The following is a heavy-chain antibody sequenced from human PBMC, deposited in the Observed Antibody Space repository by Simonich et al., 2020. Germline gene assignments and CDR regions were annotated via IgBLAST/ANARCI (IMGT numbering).Heavy chain of an antibody. CDR2: IKPNRGGT. V-gene: IGHV1-2*02. D-gene: IGHD6-6*01. J-gene: IGHJ2*01. CDR3: ARVEYSSSGYFDL. CDR1: GYTFTGYY. Sequence: QVQLVQSGAEVKKPGASVKVSCKASGYTFTGYYMHWVRQAPGQGLEWMGWIKPNRGGTNYAQKFQGRVTMTRDTSISTAYMELSRLRSDDTAVYYCARVEYSSSGYFDLWGRGTLVTVSS.